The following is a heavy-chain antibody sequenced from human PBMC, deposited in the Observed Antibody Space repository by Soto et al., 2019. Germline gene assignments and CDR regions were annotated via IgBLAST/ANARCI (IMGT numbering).Heavy chain of an antibody. V-gene: IGHV1-2*02. D-gene: IGHD3-22*01. CDR3: ARDQDYYDSSGTLDY. Sequence: GASVKVSCKASGYTFTGYYMHWVRQAPGQGLEWMGWINPNSGGTNYAQKFQGRVTMTRDTSISTAYMELSRLRSDDTAVYYCARDQDYYDSSGTLDYWGQGTLVTVYS. J-gene: IGHJ4*02. CDR2: INPNSGGT. CDR1: GYTFTGYY.